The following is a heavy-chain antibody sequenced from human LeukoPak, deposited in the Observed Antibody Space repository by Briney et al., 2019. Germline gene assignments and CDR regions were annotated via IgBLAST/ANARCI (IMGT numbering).Heavy chain of an antibody. CDR2: IRSKAYGGTT. CDR3: ARYYYESSGMDLDY. J-gene: IGHJ4*02. Sequence: PGRSLRLSCTASGFTFGDYAISWVRQAPGKGLEWVGFIRSKAYGGTTEYAASVKGRFTISRDDSKSIAYLQMNSLKTEDTAVYFCARYYYESSGMDLDYWGQGTLVTVSS. D-gene: IGHD3-22*01. V-gene: IGHV3-49*04. CDR1: GFTFGDYA.